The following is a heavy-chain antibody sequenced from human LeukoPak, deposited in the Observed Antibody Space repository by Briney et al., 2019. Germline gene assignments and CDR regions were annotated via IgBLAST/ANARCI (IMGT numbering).Heavy chain of an antibody. D-gene: IGHD6-13*01. Sequence: GGSLRLSCAASGFTFSSYGMHWVRQAPGKGLEWVAFIRYDGSNKYYADSVKGRFTFSRDNSKNTVYLQMTSLRAEDTAVYYCAKDIRGGIAAAGTGYWGQGTLVTVSS. CDR1: GFTFSSYG. V-gene: IGHV3-30*02. CDR2: IRYDGSNK. CDR3: AKDIRGGIAAAGTGY. J-gene: IGHJ4*02.